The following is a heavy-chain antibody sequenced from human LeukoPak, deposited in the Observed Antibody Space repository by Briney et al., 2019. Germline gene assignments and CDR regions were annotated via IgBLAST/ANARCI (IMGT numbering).Heavy chain of an antibody. D-gene: IGHD3-10*01. J-gene: IGHJ4*02. CDR2: TYYRSKWYN. V-gene: IGHV6-1*01. Sequence: SQTLSLTCAISGDSVSSNNAAWNWIRQSPSRGLEWLGRTYYRSKWYNDCPPSVRSRITINPDTSKNQFSLQLNSVTPEDTAVYYCAREGTMVRGVMNHFDYWGQGTLVTVSS. CDR1: GDSVSSNNAA. CDR3: AREGTMVRGVMNHFDY.